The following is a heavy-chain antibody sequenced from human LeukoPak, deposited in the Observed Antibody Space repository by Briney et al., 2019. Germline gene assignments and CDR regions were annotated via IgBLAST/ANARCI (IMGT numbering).Heavy chain of an antibody. CDR2: INPSGGST. D-gene: IGHD6-19*01. Sequence: ASVKVSCKASGYTFTSYYMHWVRQAPGQGREGMGIINPSGGSTSYAQKLQGRVTMTTDTSTSTAYMQLRSLRSDDTAVYYCARDLGSEQWLVQGDYWGQGTLVTVSS. V-gene: IGHV1-46*01. CDR1: GYTFTSYY. J-gene: IGHJ4*02. CDR3: ARDLGSEQWLVQGDY.